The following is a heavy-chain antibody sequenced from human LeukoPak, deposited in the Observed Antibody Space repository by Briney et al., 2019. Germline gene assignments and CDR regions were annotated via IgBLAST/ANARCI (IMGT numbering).Heavy chain of an antibody. CDR1: GDSVSSNIAA. Sequence: SQTLSLTCAISGDSVSSNIAAWNWIRQSPSRGLEWLGRTNYRSKWFSDYAESVKSRITISPDTSKNQFSLQLNSVTPEDTAMYYCATEEGGAFPILGQGTMVTVSS. CDR2: TNYRSKWFS. CDR3: ATEEGGAFPI. J-gene: IGHJ3*02. V-gene: IGHV6-1*01.